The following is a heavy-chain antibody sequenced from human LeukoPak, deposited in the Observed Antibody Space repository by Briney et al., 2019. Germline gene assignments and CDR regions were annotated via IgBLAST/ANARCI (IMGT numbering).Heavy chain of an antibody. D-gene: IGHD3-10*01. Sequence: SETLSLTCTVSVGSIISYYWSWIREPPGNGLEWIADLFYSGSTDYNTSLESRVIISVDTSKNQLSLKLRSVTAADTAVYYCAIVAVIRGVTYFDYWGQGTLVTVSS. V-gene: IGHV4-59*01. J-gene: IGHJ4*02. CDR3: AIVAVIRGVTYFDY. CDR2: LFYSGST. CDR1: VGSIISYY.